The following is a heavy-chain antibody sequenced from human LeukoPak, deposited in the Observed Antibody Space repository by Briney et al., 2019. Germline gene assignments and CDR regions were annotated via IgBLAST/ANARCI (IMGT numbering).Heavy chain of an antibody. J-gene: IGHJ4*02. D-gene: IGHD1-26*01. CDR2: ISGYNGNT. CDR3: ATETIVGAYDKFDY. Sequence: GASVKVSCKASGYTFTSYGISWVRQAPGQGLEWMGWISGYNGNTDYAQKLQGRVTMTEDTSTDTAYMELSSLRSEDTAVYYCATETIVGAYDKFDYWGQGTLVTVSS. CDR1: GYTFTSYG. V-gene: IGHV1-18*01.